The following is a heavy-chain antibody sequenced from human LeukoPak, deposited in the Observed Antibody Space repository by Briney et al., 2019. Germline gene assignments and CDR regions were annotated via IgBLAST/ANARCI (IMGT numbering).Heavy chain of an antibody. V-gene: IGHV4-39*01. J-gene: IGHJ3*02. D-gene: IGHD2-15*01. CDR2: IYYRGST. CDR1: GGSISSSSYY. CDR3: ARHPGSTDACDI. Sequence: SETLSLTCTVSGGSISSSSYYWDWIRQPPGKGLEWIGNIYYRGSTYYNPSLKSRVIISVDTSKNQFSLNLSSVTAADTAVYYCARHPGSTDACDIWGQGTMVTVSS.